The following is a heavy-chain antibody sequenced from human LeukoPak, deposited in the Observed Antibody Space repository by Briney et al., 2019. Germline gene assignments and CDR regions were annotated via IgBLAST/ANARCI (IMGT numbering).Heavy chain of an antibody. D-gene: IGHD3-22*01. V-gene: IGHV1-2*02. CDR1: GYTFTGYY. CDR2: INPNSGGT. J-gene: IGHJ4*02. Sequence: AASVKVSCKASGYTFTGYYMHWVRQAPGQGLEWMGWINPNSGGTNYAQKFQGRVTMTRDTSISTAYMELSRLRSDDTAVYYCARERNYYDSTDPKYYFDYWGQGTLVTVSS. CDR3: ARERNYYDSTDPKYYFDY.